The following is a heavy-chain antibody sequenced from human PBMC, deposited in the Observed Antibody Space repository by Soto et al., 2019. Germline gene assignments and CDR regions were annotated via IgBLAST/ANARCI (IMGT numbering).Heavy chain of an antibody. CDR2: ISWNSGSI. J-gene: IGHJ3*02. CDR3: AKAEDIVVVPAATELESDAFDI. Sequence: SLRLSCAASGFTFDDYAMHWVRQAPGKGLEWVSGISWNSGSIGYADSVKGRFTISRDNAKNSLYLQMNSLRAEDTALYYCAKAEDIVVVPAATELESDAFDIWGRGTMVTVSS. D-gene: IGHD2-2*01. V-gene: IGHV3-9*01. CDR1: GFTFDDYA.